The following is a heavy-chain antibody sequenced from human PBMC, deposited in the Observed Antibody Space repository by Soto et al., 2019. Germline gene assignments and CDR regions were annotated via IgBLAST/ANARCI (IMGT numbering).Heavy chain of an antibody. CDR1: GFTFSDYY. Sequence: GGSLRLSCAASGFTFSDYYMSWIRQAPGKGLEWVSYISSSGSTIYYADSVKGRFTISRDNAKNSLYLQMNSLRAEDTAVYYCARGLMGYSSSSRGALWYFDYWGQGTLVTVSS. J-gene: IGHJ4*02. V-gene: IGHV3-11*01. CDR3: ARGLMGYSSSSRGALWYFDY. CDR2: ISSSGSTI. D-gene: IGHD6-6*01.